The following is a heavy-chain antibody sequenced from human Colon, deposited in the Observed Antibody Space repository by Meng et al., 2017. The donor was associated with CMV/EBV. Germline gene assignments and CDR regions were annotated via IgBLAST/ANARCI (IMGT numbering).Heavy chain of an antibody. Sequence: SETLSLTCSVSGGSVNSGSYYWTWIRQPPGEGLEWIEYISYSGNTNYNPSLKSRLTIEVDTSRNQFSLKLTSVSAAGTAMYYCAREASGWSTGIDYWGQGTLVTVSS. CDR1: GGSVNSGSYY. CDR3: AREASGWSTGIDY. J-gene: IGHJ4*02. V-gene: IGHV4-61*01. D-gene: IGHD6-19*01. CDR2: ISYSGNT.